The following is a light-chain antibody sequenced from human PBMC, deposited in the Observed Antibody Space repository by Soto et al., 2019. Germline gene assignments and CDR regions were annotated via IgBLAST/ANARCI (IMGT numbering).Light chain of an antibody. CDR1: QSVTSSY. CDR3: QQYGSSPPVT. V-gene: IGKV3D-20*01. Sequence: EIVLTQSPATLSLSPGERATLSCGASQSVTSSYLAWYQQKPGLAPRLLFYDASSRATGIPDRFSGSGAGTDFTLTISRLVPEDFAVYYCQQYGSSPPVTFGQGTRLEIK. J-gene: IGKJ5*01. CDR2: DAS.